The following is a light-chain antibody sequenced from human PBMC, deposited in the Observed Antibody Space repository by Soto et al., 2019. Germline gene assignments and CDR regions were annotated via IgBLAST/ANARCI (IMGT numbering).Light chain of an antibody. CDR3: QQRSNLFT. CDR1: QSVSTY. J-gene: IGKJ3*01. V-gene: IGKV3-11*01. Sequence: EIVLTQSPATLSVSPGERATLSCRASQSVSTYLAWYQQRRGQAPRLLIYDASHRATGIPARFSGSGSGTDFTLTISSLEPEDFAIYDCQQRSNLFTFGPGTKVDMK. CDR2: DAS.